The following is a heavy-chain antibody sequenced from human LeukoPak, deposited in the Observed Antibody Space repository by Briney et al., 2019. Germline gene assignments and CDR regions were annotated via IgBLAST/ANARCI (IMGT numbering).Heavy chain of an antibody. V-gene: IGHV3-21*01. J-gene: IGHJ3*02. CDR1: GFTFSSYS. CDR2: ISSSSSYI. CDR3: ARDGTGSDAFDI. D-gene: IGHD1-1*01. Sequence: PGGSLRLSCAASGFTFSSYSMNWVRQAPERGLEWVSSISSSSSYIYYADSVKGRFTISRDNAKNSLYLQMNSLRAEDTAVYYCARDGTGSDAFDIWGQGTMVTVSS.